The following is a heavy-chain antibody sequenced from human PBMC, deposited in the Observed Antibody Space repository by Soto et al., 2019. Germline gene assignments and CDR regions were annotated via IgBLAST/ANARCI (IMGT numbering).Heavy chain of an antibody. Sequence: WGSLRLSFEASGFTFNTYSMHWVRQPPGKGLEWLAAIWYDGTKKYYEDSVKGRLIISRDNSKKTPYLEMNSLSAEDTAVYYCARAGGTTVTGIWHFNXWGQVTLVTVSX. CDR2: IWYDGTKK. D-gene: IGHD4-17*01. V-gene: IGHV3-33*01. CDR1: GFTFNTYS. CDR3: ARAGGTTVTGIWHFNX. J-gene: IGHJ4*02.